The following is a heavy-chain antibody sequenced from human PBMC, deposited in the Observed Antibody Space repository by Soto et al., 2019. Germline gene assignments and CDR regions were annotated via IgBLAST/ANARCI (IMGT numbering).Heavy chain of an antibody. Sequence: QVQLVESGGDVVQPGRSLRLSCAASGFTFNSYGMHWVRQAPGKGLEWVAIISNDGTKENYADSVKGRFTISRDNSKNTLYLQMNSLSPEDTAVYFCGKGCLGGGYCFVLAHWGLGTLVTVSS. CDR3: GKGCLGGGYCFVLAH. CDR2: ISNDGTKE. CDR1: GFTFNSYG. D-gene: IGHD2-21*02. V-gene: IGHV3-30*18. J-gene: IGHJ4*02.